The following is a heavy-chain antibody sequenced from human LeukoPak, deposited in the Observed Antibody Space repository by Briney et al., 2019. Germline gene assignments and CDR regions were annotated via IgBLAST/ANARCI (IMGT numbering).Heavy chain of an antibody. Sequence: PGGSLRLSCAASGFTFDDYAMHWVRQAPGKGLEWVSGISWNSGSIGYADSVKGRFTISRDNAKNSLYLQMNSLRAEDTALYYCAKDMRWELNDAFDIWGRGTMVTVSS. CDR3: AKDMRWELNDAFDI. J-gene: IGHJ3*02. CDR2: ISWNSGSI. D-gene: IGHD1-26*01. V-gene: IGHV3-9*01. CDR1: GFTFDDYA.